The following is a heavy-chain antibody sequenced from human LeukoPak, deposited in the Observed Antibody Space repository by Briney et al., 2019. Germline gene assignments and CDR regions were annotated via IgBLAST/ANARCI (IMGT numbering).Heavy chain of an antibody. CDR3: ARTGEPYYFDY. J-gene: IGHJ4*02. D-gene: IGHD2-8*02. CDR1: GGSISSSSYY. CDR2: IYYSGST. V-gene: IGHV4-39*07. Sequence: SETLSLTRTVSGGSISSSSYYWGWIRQPPGKGLEWIGSIYYSGSTYYNPSLKSRVTISVDTSKNQFSLKLSSVTAADTAVYYCARTGEPYYFDYWGQGTLVTVSS.